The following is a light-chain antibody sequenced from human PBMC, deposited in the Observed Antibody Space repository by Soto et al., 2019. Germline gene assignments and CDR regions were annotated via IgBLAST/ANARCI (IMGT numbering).Light chain of an antibody. Sequence: EIVMTQSPATLSVSPGERATLSCRASQSVSSNLAWYQQKPGQAPRLLIYGASTRATGIPARFSGSRSGTEFTLTISSLQSEDFAVYYCQHYNNWPRTFGLGTKVEIK. J-gene: IGKJ1*01. CDR3: QHYNNWPRT. V-gene: IGKV3-15*01. CDR1: QSVSSN. CDR2: GAS.